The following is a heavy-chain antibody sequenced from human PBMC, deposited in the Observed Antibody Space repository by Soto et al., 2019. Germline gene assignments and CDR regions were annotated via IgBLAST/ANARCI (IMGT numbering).Heavy chain of an antibody. V-gene: IGHV4-34*01. Sequence: QVQLQQWGAGLLKPSETLSLTCAVYGGSFSGYYWSWIRQPPGKGLEWIGEINHSGSTNYNPSLKTRVTISVDTSKNQFSLKLSSVTAADTAVYYCARTRVVVAATVWKGAIGYYYYGMDVWGQGTTVTVSS. J-gene: IGHJ6*02. D-gene: IGHD2-15*01. CDR2: INHSGST. CDR3: ARTRVVVAATVWKGAIGYYYYGMDV. CDR1: GGSFSGYY.